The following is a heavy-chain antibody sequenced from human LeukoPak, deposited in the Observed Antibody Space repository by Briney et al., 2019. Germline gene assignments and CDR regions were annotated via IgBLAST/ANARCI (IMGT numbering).Heavy chain of an antibody. J-gene: IGHJ4*02. V-gene: IGHV3-30-3*01. D-gene: IGHD2-21*01. CDR3: ARALFPGDEYLVPFDY. CDR1: GFTFSSYA. CDR2: ISYDGSNK. Sequence: GGSLRLSCAASGFTFSSYAMHWVRQAPGKGLEWVAVISYDGSNKYYADSVKGRFTISRDNSKNTLYLQMNSLRAEDTAVYYCARALFPGDEYLVPFDYWGQGTLVTVSS.